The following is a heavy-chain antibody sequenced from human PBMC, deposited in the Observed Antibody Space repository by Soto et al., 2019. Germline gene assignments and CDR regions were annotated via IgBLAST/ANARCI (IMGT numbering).Heavy chain of an antibody. CDR2: IDPRGGGT. V-gene: IGHV1-2*06. D-gene: IGHD3-10*02. CDR3: ARARDPMWAGNDAFEI. CDR1: GYTFIGYY. J-gene: IGHJ3*02. Sequence: QGHLEQSATEMKSPGASVRVSCKTSGYTFIGYYINWVREAPGHGLEWMGRIDPRGGGTKIAQRFEGRVAMTTDKIRKTVYWDLTRLSSHHTADYYCARARDPMWAGNDAFEICGQGTRVNV.